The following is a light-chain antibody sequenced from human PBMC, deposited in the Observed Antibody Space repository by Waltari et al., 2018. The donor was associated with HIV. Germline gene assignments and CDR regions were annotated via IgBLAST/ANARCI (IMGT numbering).Light chain of an antibody. CDR3: QQSYSTPPT. CDR2: AAS. V-gene: IGKV1-39*01. Sequence: DIQMTQPPSSLSASVGNRVTITFRASQSISSYLNWYQQKPGKAPKRLIYAASSLQSGVPSRFSGSGSGTDFTLTISSLQPEDFATYYCQQSYSTPPTFGGGTKVEIK. CDR1: QSISSY. J-gene: IGKJ4*01.